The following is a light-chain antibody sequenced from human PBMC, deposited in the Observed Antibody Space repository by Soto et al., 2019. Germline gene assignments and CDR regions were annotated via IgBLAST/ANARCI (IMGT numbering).Light chain of an antibody. CDR1: QSVSSSY. J-gene: IGKJ1*01. CDR3: QQYGSSPGS. Sequence: EIVLTQSPGTLSLSPGERATLSCRASQSVSSSYLAWYQQKPGQAPRLLIYGASSRATGIPDRFSGSSSGTDFTLTISRLEPEDFAVYYWQQYGSSPGSFGQGTKVEIK. CDR2: GAS. V-gene: IGKV3-20*01.